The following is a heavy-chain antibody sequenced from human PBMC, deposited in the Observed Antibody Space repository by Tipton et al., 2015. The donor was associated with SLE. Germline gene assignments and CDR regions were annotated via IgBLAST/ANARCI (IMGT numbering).Heavy chain of an antibody. CDR2: IWYDGSNK. Sequence: SLRLSCEEYGFTFRSSVVHWVRQAPGKGLEWVAGIWYDGSNKYYADSVKGRFTVSRDNSKNTLFLQMNSLRAEDTAVYYCAREARGFDYWGQGNLVTVSS. V-gene: IGHV3-33*01. CDR1: GFTFRSSV. CDR3: AREARGFDY. J-gene: IGHJ4*02.